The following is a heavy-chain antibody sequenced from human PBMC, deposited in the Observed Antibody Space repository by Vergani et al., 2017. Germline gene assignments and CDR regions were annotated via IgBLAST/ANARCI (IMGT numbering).Heavy chain of an antibody. D-gene: IGHD6-13*01. V-gene: IGHV3-48*03. Sequence: EVQLVESGGGLVQPGGSLRLSCAASGFTFSSYEMNWVRQAPGKGLEWVSYISSSGSTIYYADSVKGRFTISRDNAKNSLYLQMNSLRAEDTAVYYCARDGAGAGIFDYWGQGTLVTVSS. CDR3: ARDGAGAGIFDY. CDR2: ISSSGSTI. CDR1: GFTFSSYE. J-gene: IGHJ4*02.